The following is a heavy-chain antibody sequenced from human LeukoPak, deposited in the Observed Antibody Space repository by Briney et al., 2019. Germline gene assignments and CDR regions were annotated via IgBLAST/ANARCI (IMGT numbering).Heavy chain of an antibody. D-gene: IGHD3-22*01. Sequence: GGSLRLSCAASGFTFSSYAMTWVRQAPGKGLQWVSAVSGSGAHTYYADSVKGRFTISRDNSKNTIFLQMNSLRAEDTAIYYCAKRSATSSGYFDFWGRGTLVTVSS. J-gene: IGHJ4*02. CDR3: AKRSATSSGYFDF. CDR2: VSGSGAHT. CDR1: GFTFSSYA. V-gene: IGHV3-23*01.